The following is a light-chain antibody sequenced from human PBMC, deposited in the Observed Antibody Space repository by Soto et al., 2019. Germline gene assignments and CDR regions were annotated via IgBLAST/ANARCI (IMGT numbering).Light chain of an antibody. Sequence: ENVFTQSPGTLSFSPGEKAPPSCRASQSVSSSYLAWYQQNPGQAPRLLIYGASSRATGIPDRFSGSGSGTDFTLTISRLEPEDFAVYYCQQYGSSTWTFGQGTKVDIK. CDR2: GAS. CDR1: QSVSSSY. V-gene: IGKV3-20*01. CDR3: QQYGSSTWT. J-gene: IGKJ1*01.